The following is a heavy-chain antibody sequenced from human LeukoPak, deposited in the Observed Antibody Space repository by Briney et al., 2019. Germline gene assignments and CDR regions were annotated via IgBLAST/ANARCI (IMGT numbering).Heavy chain of an antibody. CDR1: GGTFSSYA. CDR2: IIPIFGTA. CDR3: ARGDYSSSWYLPAN. V-gene: IGHV1-69*13. J-gene: IGHJ4*02. Sequence: GASVKVSCKASGGTFSSYAISWVRRAAGQGLEWMGGIIPIFGTANYAQKFQGRVTITADESTSTAYMELSSLRSEDTAVYYCARGDYSSSWYLPANWGQGTLVTVSS. D-gene: IGHD6-13*01.